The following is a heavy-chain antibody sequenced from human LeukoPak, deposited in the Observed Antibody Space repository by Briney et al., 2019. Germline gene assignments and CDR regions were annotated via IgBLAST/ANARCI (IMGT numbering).Heavy chain of an antibody. D-gene: IGHD5-18*01. V-gene: IGHV3-7*01. J-gene: IGHJ4*02. Sequence: GGSLRLSCAASGFTFSSYWMSWVRQAPGKGLEWVANIKQDGSEKYYVDSVKGRFTISRDNAKNSLYLQMNSLRAEDTAVYYCAREAGYSYPHVGTYWGQGTLVTVSS. CDR1: GFTFSSYW. CDR3: AREAGYSYPHVGTY. CDR2: IKQDGSEK.